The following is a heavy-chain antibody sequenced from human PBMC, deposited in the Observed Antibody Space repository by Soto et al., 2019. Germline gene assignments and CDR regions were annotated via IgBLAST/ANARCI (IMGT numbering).Heavy chain of an antibody. CDR2: VIPALDIE. V-gene: IGHV1-69*02. D-gene: IGHD6-19*01. CDR1: GGTFSSYT. Sequence: QVLLVQSGAEVKKPVSSVKVSCKASGGTFSSYTLTWLRQAPGQGPEWMGRVIPALDIEDYGKKFQGRVTITADTSKSTAYMEMRSLRSDDTAVYYCAAVAGTSAFVGYFEYWGQGTLVTVAS. CDR3: AAVAGTSAFVGYFEY. J-gene: IGHJ4*02.